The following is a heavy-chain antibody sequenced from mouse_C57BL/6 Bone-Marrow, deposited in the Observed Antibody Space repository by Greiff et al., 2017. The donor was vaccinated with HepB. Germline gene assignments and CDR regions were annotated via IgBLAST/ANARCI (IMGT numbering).Heavy chain of an antibody. Sequence: QVQLQQSGAELVRPGTSVKMSCKASGYTFTNYWIGWAKQRPGHGLEWIGDIYPGGGYTNYNEKFKGKATLTADKSSSTSYMQFSSLTSEDSAIYYCARGGVTTLFFDYWGQGTTLTVSS. CDR3: ARGGVTTLFFDY. CDR2: IYPGGGYT. CDR1: GYTFTNYW. J-gene: IGHJ2*01. D-gene: IGHD2-2*01. V-gene: IGHV1-63*01.